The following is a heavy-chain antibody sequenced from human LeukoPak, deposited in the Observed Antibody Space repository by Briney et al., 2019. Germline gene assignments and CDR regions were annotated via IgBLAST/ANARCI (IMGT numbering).Heavy chain of an antibody. CDR3: TKGTIWLPFDY. CDR2: ISGSGGST. J-gene: IGHJ4*02. V-gene: IGHV3-23*01. D-gene: IGHD5-18*01. CDR1: GFTFSSYA. Sequence: GGSLRLSCAASGFTFSSYAMSWARQAPGKGLEWVSAISGSGGSTYYADSVKGRFTISRDNSKNTLYLQMNSLRAEDTAVYYCTKGTIWLPFDYWGQGTLATVSS.